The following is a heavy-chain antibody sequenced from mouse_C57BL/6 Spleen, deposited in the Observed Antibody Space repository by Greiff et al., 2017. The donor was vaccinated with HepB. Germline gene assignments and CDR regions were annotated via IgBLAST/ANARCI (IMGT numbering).Heavy chain of an antibody. V-gene: IGHV1-7*01. Sequence: QVQLQQSGAELAKPGASVKLSCKASGYTFTSYWMHWVKQRPGQGLEWIGYINPSSGYTKYNQKFKDKATLTADKSSSTAYMQLSSLTYEDSAVYYCARSPSPYDYGGDYWGQGTSVTVSS. J-gene: IGHJ4*01. CDR1: GYTFTSYW. CDR3: ARSPSPYDYGGDY. D-gene: IGHD2-4*01. CDR2: INPSSGYT.